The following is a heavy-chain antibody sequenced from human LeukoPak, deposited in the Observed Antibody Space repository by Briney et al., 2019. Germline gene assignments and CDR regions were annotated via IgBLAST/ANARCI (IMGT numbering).Heavy chain of an antibody. Sequence: GGSPRLSCAASGFTFSLYWMNWVRRAPGKGLEWVANIKQDGSEKNYVDSVKGRFTISRDNSKNTLYLQMNSLRAEDTAVYYCAKISRYCSSTSCYTYYYYYGMDVWGQGTTVTVSS. V-gene: IGHV3-7*01. CDR3: AKISRYCSSTSCYTYYYYYGMDV. J-gene: IGHJ6*02. CDR2: IKQDGSEK. D-gene: IGHD2-2*02. CDR1: GFTFSLYW.